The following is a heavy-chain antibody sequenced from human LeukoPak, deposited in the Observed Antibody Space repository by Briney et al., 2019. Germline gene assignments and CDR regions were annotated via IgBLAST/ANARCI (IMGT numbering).Heavy chain of an antibody. D-gene: IGHD3-10*01. CDR3: VRRAYGSGSYPADY. J-gene: IGHJ4*02. CDR2: IYYSGST. Sequence: PSETLSLTCTVSGGSISSDSYDWGWIRQPPGKGLEWIGSIYYSGSTYYNPSLKRRVTISVDTSKNQFSLKLTSVTAADTSMYYCVRRAYGSGSYPADYWGQGTLVTVSS. V-gene: IGHV4-39*01. CDR1: GGSISSDSYD.